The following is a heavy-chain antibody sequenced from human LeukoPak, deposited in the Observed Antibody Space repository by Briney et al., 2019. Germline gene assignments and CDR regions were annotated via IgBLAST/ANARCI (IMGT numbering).Heavy chain of an antibody. V-gene: IGHV3-23*01. J-gene: IGHJ4*02. D-gene: IGHD2-2*01. CDR1: GFTFGRYS. CDR3: AKGACTSTSCPSDY. CDR2: ITHGGDST. Sequence: GGSLRLSCAASGFTFGRYSMSWVRQAPGKWLEWVSGITHGGDSTTYPDSVKCRFTISRDNSKTTLYLQMNSPRAEDTAVYYCAKGACTSTSCPSDYWGLGTLVTVSS.